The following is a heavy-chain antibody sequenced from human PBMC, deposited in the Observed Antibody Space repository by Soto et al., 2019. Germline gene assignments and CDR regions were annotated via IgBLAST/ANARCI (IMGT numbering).Heavy chain of an antibody. CDR2: IYYSGST. V-gene: IGHV4-30-4*01. J-gene: IGHJ6*02. CDR3: ARDLLIATFYDSSGYYGMDV. D-gene: IGHD3-22*01. CDR1: GGSISSGDYY. Sequence: PSETLSLTCTVSGGSISSGDYYWSWIRQPPGKGLEWIGYIYYSGSTYYNPSLKSRVTISVDTSKNQFSLKLSSVTAADTAVYYCARDLLIATFYDSSGYYGMDVWGQGTTVTVSS.